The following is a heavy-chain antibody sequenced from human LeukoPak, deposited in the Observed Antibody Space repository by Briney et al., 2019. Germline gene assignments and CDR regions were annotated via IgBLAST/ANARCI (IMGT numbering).Heavy chain of an antibody. V-gene: IGHV3-7*01. D-gene: IGHD1-26*01. CDR1: GFTVSTHW. Sequence: GRCLRPSCTASGFTVSTHWTDSARPEPGKGLQWLVSIKEDRSAIYHVDSVKGRFTLSRDNAKNSLYLQMSFLRAEDTAVYYCVRGGGDWGQGTLVTVSS. J-gene: IGHJ4*02. CDR2: IKEDRSAI. CDR3: VRGGGD.